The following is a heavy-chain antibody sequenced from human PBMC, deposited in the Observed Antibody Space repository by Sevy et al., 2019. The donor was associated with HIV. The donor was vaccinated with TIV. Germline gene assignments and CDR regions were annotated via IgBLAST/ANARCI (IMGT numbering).Heavy chain of an antibody. Sequence: SETLSLTCAVSGGSISSGVYSRNWIRQPPGKGLEWIGYIFNSGHTYYNPSLKSRLTISLDMSKNQFSLKMNSVTAADTAVYYCARDGGTLTTPGAFDFWGQGTMVTVSS. V-gene: IGHV4-30-2*01. CDR1: GGSISSGVYS. CDR3: ARDGGTLTTPGAFDF. J-gene: IGHJ3*01. CDR2: IFNSGHT. D-gene: IGHD4-17*01.